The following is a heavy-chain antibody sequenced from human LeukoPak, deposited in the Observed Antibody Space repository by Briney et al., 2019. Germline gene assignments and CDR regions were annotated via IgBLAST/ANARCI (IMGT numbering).Heavy chain of an antibody. CDR3: ARGVDYYENSGTIDY. CDR1: GFTFSSYA. CDR2: ISGSGGST. V-gene: IGHV3-23*01. D-gene: IGHD3-22*01. J-gene: IGHJ4*02. Sequence: GGSLRLSCAASGFTFSSYAMSWVRQAPGKGLEWVAVISGSGGSTNYADSVKGRFTISRDNSKNTLYLQMNSLRAEDTAVYYCARGVDYYENSGTIDYWGQGTLVTVSS.